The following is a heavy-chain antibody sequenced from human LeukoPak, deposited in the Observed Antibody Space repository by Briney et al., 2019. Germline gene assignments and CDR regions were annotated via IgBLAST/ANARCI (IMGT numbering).Heavy chain of an antibody. Sequence: KPSETLSLTCTVSGGSISNYYWSWIRQPAGKGLEWIGEINHSGSTNYNPSLKSRVTISVDTSKNQFSPKLSSVTAADTAVYYCARPRIAAAGTGYSYWGQGTLVTVSS. D-gene: IGHD6-13*01. J-gene: IGHJ4*02. CDR2: INHSGST. CDR1: GGSISNYY. V-gene: IGHV4-34*01. CDR3: ARPRIAAAGTGYSY.